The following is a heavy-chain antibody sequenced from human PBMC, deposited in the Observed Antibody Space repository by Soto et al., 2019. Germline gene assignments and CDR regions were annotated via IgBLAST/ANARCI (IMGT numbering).Heavy chain of an antibody. V-gene: IGHV4-59*01. J-gene: IGHJ5*02. D-gene: IGHD6-19*01. Sequence: EILSVTGTGSGDSMRSYYWSWIRHPPAKGLEWIGYIQNDATTNYHPSLKGRVTISVDTSKNQFYLKARSVNAADTGVYYCARDPVQERWLHDKGFEAWGQGPLVTVSS. CDR1: GDSMRSYY. CDR3: ARDPVQERWLHDKGFEA. CDR2: IQNDATT.